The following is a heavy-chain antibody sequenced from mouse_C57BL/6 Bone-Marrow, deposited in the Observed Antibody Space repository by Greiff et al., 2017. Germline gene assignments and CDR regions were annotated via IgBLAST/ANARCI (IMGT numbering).Heavy chain of an antibody. CDR3: ARGYYDFTVFYYAMDY. CDR2: IDPSDSYT. D-gene: IGHD2-4*01. CDR1: GYTFTSYW. Sequence: QVQLQQPGAELVRPGTSVKLSCKASGYTFTSYWMHWVKQRPGQGLEWIGVIDPSDSYTNYNQKFKGKATLTVDTSSSTAYMQLSSLTSEDSAVXYCARGYYDFTVFYYAMDYWGQGTSVTVSS. J-gene: IGHJ4*01. V-gene: IGHV1-59*01.